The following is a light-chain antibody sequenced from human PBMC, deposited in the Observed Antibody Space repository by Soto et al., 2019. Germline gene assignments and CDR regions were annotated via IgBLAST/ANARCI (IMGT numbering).Light chain of an antibody. Sequence: DTQMTQSPSSLSASVGDRVTITCQSNQDISNYLNWYQQKPGKAPKLLVYDASKLQTGVPSRFSGTGYGTDFSLTISSLQPEDIATYYCQQYDTPPLAFGGGTKVQIK. J-gene: IGKJ4*01. CDR3: QQYDTPPLA. CDR2: DAS. CDR1: QDISNY. V-gene: IGKV1-33*01.